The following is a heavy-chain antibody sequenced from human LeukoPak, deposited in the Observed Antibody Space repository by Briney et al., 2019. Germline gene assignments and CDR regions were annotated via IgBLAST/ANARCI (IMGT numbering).Heavy chain of an antibody. CDR2: ISYDGSNK. CDR1: GFTFSSYA. Sequence: GGSLRLSCAASGFTFSSYAMHWVRQAPGKGLEWVAVISYDGSNKYYADSVKGRFTISRDNSKNTLYLQMNSLRAEDTAVYYCARGSYSTVPEFFDYWGRGTLITVSS. V-gene: IGHV3-30*04. CDR3: ARGSYSTVPEFFDY. D-gene: IGHD4-11*01. J-gene: IGHJ4*02.